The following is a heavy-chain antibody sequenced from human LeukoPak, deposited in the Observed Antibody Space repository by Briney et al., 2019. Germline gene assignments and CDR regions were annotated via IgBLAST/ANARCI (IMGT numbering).Heavy chain of an antibody. D-gene: IGHD3-22*01. CDR3: ARGLNYYDSSGQQLD. J-gene: IGHJ4*02. V-gene: IGHV1-8*02. CDR2: MNPNSGNT. Sequence: ASVKVSCKASGGTFSSYAINWVRQATGQGLEWMGWMNPNSGNTGYAQKFQGRVTMTRNTSISTAYMELSSLRSEDTAVYYCARGLNYYDSSGQQLDWGQGTLVTVSS. CDR1: GGTFSSYA.